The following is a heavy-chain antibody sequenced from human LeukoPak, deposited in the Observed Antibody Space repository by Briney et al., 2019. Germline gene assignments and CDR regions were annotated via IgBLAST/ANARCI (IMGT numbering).Heavy chain of an antibody. Sequence: PSETLSLTCTVSGGPISSGGYYWSWIRQPPGKGLEWIGYIYHSGSTYYNPSLKSRVTISVDRSKNQFSLKLSSVTAADTAVYYCARVVPAAWNAFDIWGQGTMVTVSS. CDR1: GGPISSGGYY. CDR3: ARVVPAAWNAFDI. D-gene: IGHD2-2*01. V-gene: IGHV4-30-2*01. CDR2: IYHSGST. J-gene: IGHJ3*02.